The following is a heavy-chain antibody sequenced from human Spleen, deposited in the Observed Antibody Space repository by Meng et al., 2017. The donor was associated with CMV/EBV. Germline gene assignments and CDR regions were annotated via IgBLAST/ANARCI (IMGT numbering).Heavy chain of an antibody. D-gene: IGHD2-2*01. J-gene: IGHJ4*02. CDR1: GDSISSGNW. CDR2: IYPSGST. Sequence: VEGPDSGSGLVKPSETLSLTCVVSGDSISSGNWLNWVRQPPGKGLEWIGDIYPSGSTNYNPSLKSRVTISVDKSKNQFSLKLSSVTAADTAMYYCARGGGCSSSSCDLDYWGQGVLVTVSS. CDR3: ARGGGCSSSSCDLDY. V-gene: IGHV4-4*02.